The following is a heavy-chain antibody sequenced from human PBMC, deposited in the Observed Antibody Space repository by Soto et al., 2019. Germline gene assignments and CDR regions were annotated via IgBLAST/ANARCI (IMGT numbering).Heavy chain of an antibody. CDR3: ARSTIFGVVIINWFDP. J-gene: IGHJ5*02. Sequence: ASVKVSCKASGYTFTVYYMHGVLQAPLQGLEWMGWINPNSGGTNYAQKFQGRVTMTRDTSISTAYMELSRLRSDDTAVYYCARSTIFGVVIINWFDPWGQGTLVTVSS. CDR1: GYTFTVYY. CDR2: INPNSGGT. D-gene: IGHD3-3*01. V-gene: IGHV1-2*02.